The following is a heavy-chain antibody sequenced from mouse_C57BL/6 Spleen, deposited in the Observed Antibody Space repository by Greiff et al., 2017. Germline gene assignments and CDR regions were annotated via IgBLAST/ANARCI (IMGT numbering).Heavy chain of an antibody. CDR2: ILPGSGST. Sequence: VKLMQSVAELMKPGASVKLSCTATGYTFTGSWIDWVKQRPGHGLEWIGGILPGSGSTNYHAQFKGKATFTADTSSNTAYMQLSRLTSEDSSIYYGARRGYYGSSSFAYWGQGTLVTVSA. V-gene: IGHV1-9*01. CDR1: GYTFTGSW. CDR3: ARRGYYGSSSFAY. J-gene: IGHJ3*01. D-gene: IGHD1-1*01.